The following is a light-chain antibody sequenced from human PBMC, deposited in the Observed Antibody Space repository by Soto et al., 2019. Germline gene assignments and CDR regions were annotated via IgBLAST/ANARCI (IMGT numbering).Light chain of an antibody. CDR3: HRYGSSPYT. J-gene: IGKJ2*01. CDR2: GES. CDR1: QSVSSSY. Sequence: EIVLTQSPGTLSLSPGERATLSCRASQSVSSSYLAWYQQKPGQAPRLLIYGESSRATGIPDRFSGSGSGTDFTLTISRLEPEDFEVYYCHRYGSSPYTFGQGTKLEIK. V-gene: IGKV3-20*01.